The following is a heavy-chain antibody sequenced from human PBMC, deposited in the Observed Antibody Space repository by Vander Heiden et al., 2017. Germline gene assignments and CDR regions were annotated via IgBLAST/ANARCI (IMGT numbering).Heavy chain of an antibody. V-gene: IGHV4-4*07. D-gene: IGHD3-22*01. Sequence: QVQLQESGPGLVRPSETLSLTCAVSGVSMGNYYWTWLRQPAGKALEWLGRIYTGGSTNYNPSLKSRVTMSVATSKNQFSLKLTSVTAADTAVYYCVGNYYDSRGYYFIDSWGQGTLVTVS. CDR1: GVSMGNYY. CDR3: VGNYYDSRGYYFIDS. CDR2: IYTGGST. J-gene: IGHJ4*02.